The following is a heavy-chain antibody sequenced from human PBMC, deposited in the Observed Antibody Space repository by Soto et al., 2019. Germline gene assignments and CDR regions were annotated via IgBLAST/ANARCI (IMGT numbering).Heavy chain of an antibody. J-gene: IGHJ4*02. Sequence: QVQLQQWGAGLLKPSETLSLTCAVYGGSFSGYYWSWIRQPPGKGLEWSGEINHSGSTTYNPSLKSRVTISVDTSKNQVSLKLSSVSAADTALYYCAREEENHLDIDYRCQGTLVTVSS. CDR2: INHSGST. CDR1: GGSFSGYY. D-gene: IGHD2-2*03. V-gene: IGHV4-34*01. CDR3: AREEENHLDIDY.